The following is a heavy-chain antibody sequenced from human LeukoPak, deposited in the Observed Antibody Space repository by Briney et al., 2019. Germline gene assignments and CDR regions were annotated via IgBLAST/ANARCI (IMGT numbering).Heavy chain of an antibody. CDR2: IIPILGIA. CDR3: ARSLGYCSGGSCYSDYYYGMDV. D-gene: IGHD2-15*01. CDR1: GGTFSSYA. V-gene: IGHV1-69*04. J-gene: IGHJ6*02. Sequence: SVKVSCKASGGTFSSYAISWVRQAPGQGLEWMGRIIPILGIANYAQKFQGRVTITADKSTSTAYMELSSLRSEDMAVYYCARSLGYCSGGSCYSDYYYGMDVWGQGTTVTVSS.